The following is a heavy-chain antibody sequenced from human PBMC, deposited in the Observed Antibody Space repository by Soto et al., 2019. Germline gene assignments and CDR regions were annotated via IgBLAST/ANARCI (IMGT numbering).Heavy chain of an antibody. CDR3: ERQRTSVVTQAYFDV. D-gene: IGHD2-21*02. CDR1: GGSISSRSDY. Sequence: ATWSLTCAVRGGSISSRSDYWGWIRQPPGKGLEWIGSIYYSGSTYNNPSLMSRVSMPIDTSKDQFSLKLKYVTAADTALYFCERQRTSVVTQAYFDVWGPGSLVTVYS. CDR2: IYYSGST. J-gene: IGHJ4*02. V-gene: IGHV4-39*01.